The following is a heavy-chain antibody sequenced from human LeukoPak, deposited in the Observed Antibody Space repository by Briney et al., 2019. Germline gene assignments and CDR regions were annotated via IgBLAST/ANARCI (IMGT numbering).Heavy chain of an antibody. D-gene: IGHD3-3*01. CDR1: GFTFSSYG. Sequence: GGSLRLSCAASGFTFSSYGMHWVRQAPGKGLEWVAVISYDGSNKYYADSVKGRFTISRDNSKNKLYLQMNSLRAEDTAVYYCAKNVLRFLEWLFDYWGQGTLVTVSS. V-gene: IGHV3-30*18. J-gene: IGHJ4*02. CDR2: ISYDGSNK. CDR3: AKNVLRFLEWLFDY.